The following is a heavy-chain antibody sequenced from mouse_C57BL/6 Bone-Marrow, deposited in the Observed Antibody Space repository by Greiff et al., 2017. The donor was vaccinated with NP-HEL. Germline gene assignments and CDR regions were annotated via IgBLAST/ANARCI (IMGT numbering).Heavy chain of an antibody. CDR1: GYTFTSYG. D-gene: IGHD4-1*01. Sequence: QVQLKQSGAELARPGASVKLSCKASGYTFTSYGISWVKQRTGQGLEWIGEIYPRSGNTYYNEKFKGKATLTADKSASTAYMELRSRTSEDTSVYFCARWGTGFDYWGQGTTLTVSS. CDR2: IYPRSGNT. J-gene: IGHJ2*01. V-gene: IGHV1-81*01. CDR3: ARWGTGFDY.